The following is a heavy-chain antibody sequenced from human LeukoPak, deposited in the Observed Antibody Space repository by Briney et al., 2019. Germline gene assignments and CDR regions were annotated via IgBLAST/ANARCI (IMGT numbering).Heavy chain of an antibody. CDR2: INHSGST. V-gene: IGHV4-34*01. Sequence: SETLSLTCAVYGGSFSGYYWSWIRQPPGKGLEWIGEINHSGSTNYNPSLKSRVTISVDTSKNQFSLKLSSVTAADTAVYYCARGIYAGFYPYWGQGTLVTVSS. CDR3: ARGIYAGFYPY. D-gene: IGHD3-16*01. J-gene: IGHJ4*02. CDR1: GGSFSGYY.